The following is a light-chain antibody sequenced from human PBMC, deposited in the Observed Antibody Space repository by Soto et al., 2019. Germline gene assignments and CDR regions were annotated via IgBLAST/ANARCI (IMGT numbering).Light chain of an antibody. CDR3: AAWDDSLNGPV. Sequence: QSVLTQPPSASGTPGQGVTISCSGSSSDIGSNTVNWYQQLPGTAPKLLIYFNNHRPSGVPDRLSGSKSGTSASLAISGLQSEDEAQYYCAAWDDSLNGPVFGGGTKLTVL. CDR1: SSDIGSNT. V-gene: IGLV1-44*01. CDR2: FNN. J-gene: IGLJ3*02.